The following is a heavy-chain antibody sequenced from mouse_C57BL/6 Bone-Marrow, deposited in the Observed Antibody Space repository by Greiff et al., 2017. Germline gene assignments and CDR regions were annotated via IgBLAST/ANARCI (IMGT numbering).Heavy chain of an antibody. J-gene: IGHJ4*01. Sequence: EVQRVESGGGLVKPGGSLKLSCAASGFTFSDYGMHWVRQAPEKGLEWVAYISSGSSTIYYADTVKGRFTIARYNAKNNLFLQMTSLRSEDTAMYYCARRDYYGSSPYYHAMDYWGQGTSVTVSS. D-gene: IGHD1-1*01. CDR3: ARRDYYGSSPYYHAMDY. CDR2: ISSGSSTI. V-gene: IGHV5-17*01. CDR1: GFTFSDYG.